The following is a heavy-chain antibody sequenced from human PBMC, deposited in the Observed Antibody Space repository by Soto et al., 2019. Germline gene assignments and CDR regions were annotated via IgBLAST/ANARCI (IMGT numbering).Heavy chain of an antibody. Sequence: QVQLQESGPGLVKPSETLSLTCTVSGGSISSYYWSWIRQPAGKGLEWTGRIYTSGSTNYNPSLKSRVTMSVDTSKNQFSLKLSSVTAADTAVYYCAIESFYYDSRGLFDYWGEGTLVTVSS. CDR1: GGSISSYY. CDR3: AIESFYYDSRGLFDY. CDR2: IYTSGST. J-gene: IGHJ4*02. D-gene: IGHD3-22*01. V-gene: IGHV4-4*07.